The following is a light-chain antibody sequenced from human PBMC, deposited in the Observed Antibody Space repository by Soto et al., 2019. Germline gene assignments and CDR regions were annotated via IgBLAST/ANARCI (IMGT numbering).Light chain of an antibody. CDR1: QTLGGY. Sequence: EIVLTQSPATLSLSPGERATLSCRASQTLGGYLVWYQQKPGQAPRLLIFGASNRATGVPARFSASGSGTDFTLTISSLEPEDFATYYCQQSYSTPPVTFGQGTRLEIK. CDR3: QQSYSTPPVT. V-gene: IGKV3-11*01. J-gene: IGKJ5*01. CDR2: GAS.